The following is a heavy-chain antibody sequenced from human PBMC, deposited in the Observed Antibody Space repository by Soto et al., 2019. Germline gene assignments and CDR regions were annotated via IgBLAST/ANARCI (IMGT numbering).Heavy chain of an antibody. CDR1: GYTFTDNG. CDR3: ARSSISGIFYYYY. V-gene: IGHV1-18*01. CDR2: INPNSGNT. J-gene: IGHJ4*02. D-gene: IGHD3-10*01. Sequence: QVQLVQSGAEVKKPGASVKVSCKASGYTFTDNGVSWMRQAPGQGLEWMGWINPNSGNTKYAQNFQGRVTMTTDTSTSTAYVELRSLRSDDTAMYYCARSSISGIFYYYYWGQGTLVTVSS.